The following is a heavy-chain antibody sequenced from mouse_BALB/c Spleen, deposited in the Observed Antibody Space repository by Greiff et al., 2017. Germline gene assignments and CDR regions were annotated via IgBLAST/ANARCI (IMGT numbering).Heavy chain of an antibody. V-gene: IGHV1-4*01. CDR3: AKGTIGRAWFAY. CDR1: GYTFTSYT. D-gene: IGHD2-14*01. CDR2: INPSSGYT. Sequence: VKLQQSGAELARPGASVKMSCKASGYTFTSYTMHWVKQRPGQGLEWIGYINPSSGYTNYNQKFKDKATLTADKSSSTAYMQLSSLTSEDSAVYYCAKGTIGRAWFAYWGQGTLVTVSA. J-gene: IGHJ3*01.